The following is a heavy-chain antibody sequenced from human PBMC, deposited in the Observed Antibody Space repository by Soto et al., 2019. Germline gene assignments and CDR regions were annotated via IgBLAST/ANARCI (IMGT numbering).Heavy chain of an antibody. Sequence: QVQLVQSGAEVKKPGASVKVSCKASGYTFTSYAMHWVRQAPGQRLEWMGWINAGNGNTKYSQKFQGRVTITRDTCASTAYMELSSLRSEDTAVYYCAREIVVVVAARKYYYMDVWGKGTTVTVSS. CDR2: INAGNGNT. D-gene: IGHD2-15*01. J-gene: IGHJ6*03. CDR1: GYTFTSYA. CDR3: AREIVVVVAARKYYYMDV. V-gene: IGHV1-3*01.